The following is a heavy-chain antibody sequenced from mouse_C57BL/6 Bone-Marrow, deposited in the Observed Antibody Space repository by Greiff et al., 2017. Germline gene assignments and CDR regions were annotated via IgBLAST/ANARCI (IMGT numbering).Heavy chain of an antibody. CDR1: GFTFSSYA. J-gene: IGHJ3*01. CDR3: ARERYYAGFAY. Sequence: EVKLVESGGGLVKPGGSLKLSCAASGFTFSSYAMSWVRQTPEKRLEWVATISDGGSYTYYPDNVKGGFTISGDNAKNNLYLQMSHLKSEDTAMYYCARERYYAGFAYCGQGTLVTVSA. V-gene: IGHV5-4*01. CDR2: ISDGGSYT. D-gene: IGHD1-1*01.